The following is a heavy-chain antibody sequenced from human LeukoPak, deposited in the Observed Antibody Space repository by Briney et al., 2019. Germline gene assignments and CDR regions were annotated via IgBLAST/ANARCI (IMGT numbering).Heavy chain of an antibody. CDR1: GGSISVTSHH. CDR2: IYYRGSA. V-gene: IGHV4-39*01. Sequence: SETLSLTCTVSGGSISVTSHHWGWIRQPPGKGLEWIGSIYYRGSAYYNPSLKSRVSISVDTSKNQFSLKLSSVTAADTAVYFCVSGGLVIGYRGDHYYGMDVWGQGTTVTVSS. J-gene: IGHJ6*02. CDR3: VSGGLVIGYRGDHYYGMDV. D-gene: IGHD3/OR15-3a*01.